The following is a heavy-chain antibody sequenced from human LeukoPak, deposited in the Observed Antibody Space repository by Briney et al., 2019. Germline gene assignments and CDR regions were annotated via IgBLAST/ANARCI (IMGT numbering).Heavy chain of an antibody. CDR3: ARVLDPYYYDSSGYLVY. V-gene: IGHV1-69*13. Sequence: SVKVSCKASGGTFSGYAISWVRQAPGQGLEWMGGIIPIFGTANYAQKFQGRVTITADESTSTAYMELSSLRSEDTAVYYCARVLDPYYYDSSGYLVYWGQGTLVTVSS. CDR2: IIPIFGTA. J-gene: IGHJ4*02. CDR1: GGTFSGYA. D-gene: IGHD3-22*01.